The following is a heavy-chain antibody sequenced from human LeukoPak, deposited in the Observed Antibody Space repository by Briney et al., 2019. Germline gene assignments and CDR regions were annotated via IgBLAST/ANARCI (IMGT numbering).Heavy chain of an antibody. CDR3: ARDRGYFDSSGYRFDAFDI. J-gene: IGHJ3*02. V-gene: IGHV1-2*02. Sequence: SVPVSCMACGYTLTGHYLHWLRLAPGPGLEWMGWINPNKGGTNYAQKFQGRVTMTRDTSISTAYMELNRLTSDDTAVFYCARDRGYFDSSGYRFDAFDIWGQGTMVTVSS. CDR2: INPNKGGT. CDR1: GYTLTGHY. D-gene: IGHD3-22*01.